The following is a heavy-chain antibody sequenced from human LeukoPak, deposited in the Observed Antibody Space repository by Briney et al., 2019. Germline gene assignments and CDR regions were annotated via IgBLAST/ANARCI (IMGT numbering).Heavy chain of an antibody. V-gene: IGHV1-18*01. D-gene: IGHD6-19*01. CDR1: GYTFSNCG. CDR2: ISPYNGNT. CDR3: AIAGGEQWPVDYYYYGMDV. J-gene: IGHJ6*02. Sequence: ASVKVSCKASGYTFSNCGINWVRQAPGQALEWMGWISPYNGNTNYAQKFQGRVTMTTDTSTSTAYMELRSLRSDDTAVYYCAIAGGEQWPVDYYYYGMDVWGQGTTVTVSS.